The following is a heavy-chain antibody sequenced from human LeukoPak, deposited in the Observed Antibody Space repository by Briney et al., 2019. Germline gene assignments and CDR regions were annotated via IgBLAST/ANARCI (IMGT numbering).Heavy chain of an antibody. Sequence: NPGGSLRLSCAASGFTFSSSAMSWVRQAPGKGLEWVSSISGSGSGGSTYYADSVKGRFTISRDIPKNTLYLQMNSLRAEDTAVYYCARELTSSSCFDPWGQGTLVTVSS. D-gene: IGHD2-2*01. CDR2: ISGSGSGGST. CDR1: GFTFSSSA. V-gene: IGHV3-23*01. CDR3: ARELTSSSCFDP. J-gene: IGHJ5*02.